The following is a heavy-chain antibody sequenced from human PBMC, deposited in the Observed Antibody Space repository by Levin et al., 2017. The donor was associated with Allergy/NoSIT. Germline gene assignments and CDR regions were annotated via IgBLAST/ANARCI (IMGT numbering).Heavy chain of an antibody. J-gene: IGHJ4*02. D-gene: IGHD3-9*01. CDR3: ARDPGLRDFDWLFPGY. CDR2: INPNSGGT. Sequence: GESLKISCQASGYTFTGYYMHWVRQAPGQGLEWMGWINPNSGGTNYAQKFQGRVTMTRDTSISTAYMELSRLRSDDTAVYYCARDPGLRDFDWLFPGYWGQGTLVTVSS. V-gene: IGHV1-2*02. CDR1: GYTFTGYY.